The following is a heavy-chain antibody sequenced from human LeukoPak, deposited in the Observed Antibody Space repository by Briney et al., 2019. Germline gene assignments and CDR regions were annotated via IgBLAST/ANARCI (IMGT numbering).Heavy chain of an antibody. CDR3: ARPDYGDHYFFHY. J-gene: IGHJ4*02. Sequence: GGSLRLSCAASGFTFSSYAMHWVRQAPGKGLEWVAVISYDGSNKYYADSVKGRFTISRDNSKNTLYLQMNSLRVEDTAVYYCARPDYGDHYFFHYWGQGTLVTVSS. D-gene: IGHD4-17*01. V-gene: IGHV3-30-3*01. CDR2: ISYDGSNK. CDR1: GFTFSSYA.